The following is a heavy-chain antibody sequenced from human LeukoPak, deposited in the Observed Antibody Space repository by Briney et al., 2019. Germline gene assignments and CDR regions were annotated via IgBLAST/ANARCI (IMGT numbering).Heavy chain of an antibody. CDR2: IYHSGSA. Sequence: PSETLSLTCTVSGVSITSYYWSWIRQPPGKGLEWIGSIYHSGSANDNPSLKSRVTTSVDTSKNQFSLKLSSVTAADTAVYYCARRGYYYDSSHYYYFDYWGQGTLVTVSS. J-gene: IGHJ4*02. CDR1: GVSITSYY. CDR3: ARRGYYYDSSHYYYFDY. V-gene: IGHV4-59*08. D-gene: IGHD3-22*01.